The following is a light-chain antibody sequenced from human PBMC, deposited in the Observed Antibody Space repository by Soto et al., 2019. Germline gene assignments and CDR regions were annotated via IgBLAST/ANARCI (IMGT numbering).Light chain of an antibody. CDR1: SSDVGGYNY. J-gene: IGLJ3*02. CDR3: AAWDDSLSGYWV. CDR2: SNN. V-gene: IGLV1-47*02. Sequence: QSVLTQPPSASGSPGQSVTISCTGTSSDVGGYNYVSWYQQHPGKAPKLLIYSNNQRPSGVPDRFSGSKSGTSASLAISGLRSEDEADYYCAAWDDSLSGYWVFGGGTKLTVL.